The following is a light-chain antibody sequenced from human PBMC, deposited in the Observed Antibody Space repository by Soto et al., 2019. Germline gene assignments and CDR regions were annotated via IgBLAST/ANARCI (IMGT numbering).Light chain of an antibody. CDR1: QAIDSW. CDR3: QQRSNWPYLT. CDR2: TGS. V-gene: IGKV1-12*01. Sequence: DIQMTQSPSSVSASVGDRVTITCRASQAIDSWLAWYQQKPGEDPKLLIFTGSLLHSGVPPRFSGRGSGTNFTLTIASLEPDDFAVYYCQQRSNWPYLTFGGGTRV. J-gene: IGKJ4*01.